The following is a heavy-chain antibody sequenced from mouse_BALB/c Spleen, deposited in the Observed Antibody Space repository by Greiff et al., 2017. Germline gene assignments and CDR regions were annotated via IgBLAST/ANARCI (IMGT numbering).Heavy chain of an antibody. J-gene: IGHJ2*01. CDR3: ARSKLGRVYFDY. D-gene: IGHD1-3*01. V-gene: IGHV5-4*02. Sequence: EVQLVESGGGLVKPGGSLKLSCAASGFTFSDYYMYWVRQTPEKRLEWVATISDGGSYTYYPDSVKGRFTISRDNAKNNLYLQMSSLKSEDTAMYYCARSKLGRVYFDYWGQGTTLTVSS. CDR1: GFTFSDYY. CDR2: ISDGGSYT.